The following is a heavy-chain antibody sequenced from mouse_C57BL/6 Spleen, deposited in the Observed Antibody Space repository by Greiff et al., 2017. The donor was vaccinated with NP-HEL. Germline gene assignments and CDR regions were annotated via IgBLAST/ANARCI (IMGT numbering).Heavy chain of an antibody. J-gene: IGHJ2*01. Sequence: EVKLEESGPELVKPGASVKISCKASGYSFTGYYMNWVKQSPEKSLEWIGEINPSTGGTTYNQKFKAKATLTVDKSSSTAYMQLKSLTSEDSAVYYCARGAVVAPFDYWGQGTTLTVSS. CDR1: GYSFTGYY. CDR2: INPSTGGT. V-gene: IGHV1-42*01. CDR3: ARGAVVAPFDY. D-gene: IGHD1-1*01.